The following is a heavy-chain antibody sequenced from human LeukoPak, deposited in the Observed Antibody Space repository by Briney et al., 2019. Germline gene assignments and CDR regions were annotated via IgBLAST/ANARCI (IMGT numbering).Heavy chain of an antibody. CDR3: ARHLIAARPDAFDI. CDR2: IKQDGSEK. CDR1: GFTFSSYW. V-gene: IGHV3-7*01. Sequence: GGFLRLSCAASGFTFSSYWMSWVRQAPGKGLEWVANIKQDGSEKYYVDSVKGRFTISRDNAKNSLYLQMHSLRAEDTAVYYCARHLIAARPDAFDIWGQGTMVTVSS. J-gene: IGHJ3*02. D-gene: IGHD6-6*01.